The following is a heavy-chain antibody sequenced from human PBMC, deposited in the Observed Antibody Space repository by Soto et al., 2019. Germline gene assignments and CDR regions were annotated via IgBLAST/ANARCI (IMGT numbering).Heavy chain of an antibody. Sequence: ASVKVSCKASGYSFTSYDINWVRQAPGQGLEWMGRISAYNGDTKYAQKLHDRVTMTTDTSTSTAYMELRSLRSDDTAVYYCARTVDYYDSSAKSRGYYFDYWGQGTLVTVSS. J-gene: IGHJ4*02. CDR3: ARTVDYYDSSAKSRGYYFDY. CDR2: ISAYNGDT. D-gene: IGHD3-22*01. CDR1: GYSFTSYD. V-gene: IGHV1-18*01.